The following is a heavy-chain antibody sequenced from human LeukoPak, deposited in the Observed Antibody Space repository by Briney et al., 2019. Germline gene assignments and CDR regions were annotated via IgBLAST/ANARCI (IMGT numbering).Heavy chain of an antibody. V-gene: IGHV3-11*04. J-gene: IGHJ5*02. CDR3: AREGHGISPWFDP. CDR1: EFTFSDHY. D-gene: IGHD1-26*01. Sequence: GGSLRLSCAASEFTFSDHYMSWIRQSPGNGLEYISYISSSGRTIYYADSVQGRFTISRDNAKNSLYLQMNSLRAEDTAVYYCAREGHGISPWFDPWGQGTLVTVSS. CDR2: ISSSGRTI.